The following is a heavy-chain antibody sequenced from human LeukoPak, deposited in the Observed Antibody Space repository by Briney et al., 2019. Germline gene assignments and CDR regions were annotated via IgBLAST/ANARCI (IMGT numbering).Heavy chain of an antibody. V-gene: IGHV4-59*12. CDR2: IYHSGST. J-gene: IGHJ4*02. CDR3: ARVPRYSGSYYSGGFDY. D-gene: IGHD1-26*01. Sequence: SETLSLTCTVSGGSISSYYWSWIRQPPGKGLEWIGEIYHSGSTNYNPSLKSRVTISVDKSKNQFSLKLSSVTAADTAVYYCARVPRYSGSYYSGGFDYWGQGTLVTVSS. CDR1: GGSISSYY.